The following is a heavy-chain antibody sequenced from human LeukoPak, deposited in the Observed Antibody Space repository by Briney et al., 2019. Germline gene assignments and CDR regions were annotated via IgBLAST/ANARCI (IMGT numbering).Heavy chain of an antibody. J-gene: IGHJ4*02. Sequence: GGSLRLSCAVSGITLSDYGMSWVRQAPGKGLEWVAGISDSGGRTNYADSVKGRFTISRDNSKNTLYLQMNSLRAEDTAVYFCAKRGVVIRVILVGFHKEAYYFDSWGQGALVTVSS. CDR1: GITLSDYG. CDR2: ISDSGGRT. CDR3: AKRGVVIRVILVGFHKEAYYFDS. V-gene: IGHV3-23*01. D-gene: IGHD3-22*01.